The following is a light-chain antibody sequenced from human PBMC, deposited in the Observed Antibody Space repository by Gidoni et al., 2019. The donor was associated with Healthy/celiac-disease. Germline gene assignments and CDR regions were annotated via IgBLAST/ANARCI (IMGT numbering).Light chain of an antibody. CDR3: QKYNSAPFT. Sequence: DIPIPPSPSSLSASVGDRVTITCRASQGISNYLAWYQQKPGKVPKLLIYAASTWQSGVPSRFSGSGSGTDFTLTISSLQPEDVATYYCQKYNSAPFTFGPGTKVDIK. CDR2: AAS. CDR1: QGISNY. J-gene: IGKJ3*01. V-gene: IGKV1-27*01.